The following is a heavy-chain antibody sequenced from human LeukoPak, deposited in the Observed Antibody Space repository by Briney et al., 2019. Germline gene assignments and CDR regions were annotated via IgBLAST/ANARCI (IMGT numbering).Heavy chain of an antibody. J-gene: IGHJ4*02. Sequence: GESLKISCQGSGYSFTSYWIGWVRQMPGKGLEWMRIIYPGDSDTRYRPSFQGQVTISADKSISTAYLQWSSLKASDTAMYYCARRGFCTNGVCHFDYWGQGTLVTVSS. CDR3: ARRGFCTNGVCHFDY. D-gene: IGHD2-8*01. CDR1: GYSFTSYW. V-gene: IGHV5-51*01. CDR2: IYPGDSDT.